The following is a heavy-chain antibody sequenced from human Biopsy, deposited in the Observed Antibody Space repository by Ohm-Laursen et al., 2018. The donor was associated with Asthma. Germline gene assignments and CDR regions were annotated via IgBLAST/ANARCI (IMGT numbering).Heavy chain of an antibody. Sequence: ASVKVSCKASGDSSSNYAISWVRQAPGQGIGWMGGLILVLGTPDHAQMFEGRVTINANESTSTASMELSSLSSEDTAVYYCARGYSGSDRIVYYYSGLEVWGQGTTVTVSS. D-gene: IGHD5-12*01. CDR1: GDSSSNYA. V-gene: IGHV1-69*13. CDR3: ARGYSGSDRIVYYYSGLEV. J-gene: IGHJ6*02. CDR2: LILVLGTP.